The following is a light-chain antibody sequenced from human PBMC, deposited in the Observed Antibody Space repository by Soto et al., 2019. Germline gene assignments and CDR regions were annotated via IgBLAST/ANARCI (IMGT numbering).Light chain of an antibody. Sequence: EIVMTQSPATLSVSPGERATLSCRASQSVSSNLAWYQQKPGQAPRLLIYGASTRATGIPARFSGSGSGTAFTLXXXSLQSEDFAVYYCQQYNNWPFTFGPGTKVDIK. CDR1: QSVSSN. V-gene: IGKV3-15*01. J-gene: IGKJ3*01. CDR2: GAS. CDR3: QQYNNWPFT.